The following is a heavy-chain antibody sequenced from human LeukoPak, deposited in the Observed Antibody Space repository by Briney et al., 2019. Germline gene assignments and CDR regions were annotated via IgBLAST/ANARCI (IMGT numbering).Heavy chain of an antibody. CDR1: GFTFSSYS. CDR3: ARDVAPLRFGELSYFDY. D-gene: IGHD3-10*01. V-gene: IGHV3-21*01. J-gene: IGHJ4*02. Sequence: GGSLRLSCAASGFTFSSYSMNWVRQAPGKGLEWVSSISSSSSYIYYADSVKGRFTISRDNAKNSLYLQMNSLRAEDTAVYYCARDVAPLRFGELSYFDYWGQGTLVTVSS. CDR2: ISSSSSYI.